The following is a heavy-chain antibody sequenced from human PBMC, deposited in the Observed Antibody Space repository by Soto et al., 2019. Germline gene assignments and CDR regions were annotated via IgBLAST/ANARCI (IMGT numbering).Heavy chain of an antibody. J-gene: IGHJ6*02. Sequence: QVQLVQSGAEVKKPGSSVKVSCKASGGTFSSYAISWVRQAPGQGLEWMGGIIPIFGTANYAQKFQGRVTITADDATRTAYMELSSLRSEETAVYYWARVWRYQRVPVSYGMDVWGQVTTVTVSS. V-gene: IGHV1-69*01. D-gene: IGHD2-2*01. CDR3: ARVWRYQRVPVSYGMDV. CDR2: IIPIFGTA. CDR1: GGTFSSYA.